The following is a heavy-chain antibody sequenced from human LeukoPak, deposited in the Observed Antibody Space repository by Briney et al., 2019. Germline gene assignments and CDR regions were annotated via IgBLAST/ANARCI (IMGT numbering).Heavy chain of an antibody. V-gene: IGHV1-18*01. D-gene: IGHD5-18*01. CDR3: IGYSYGEPLDY. J-gene: IGHJ4*02. CDR1: GYSENFYG. Sequence: ASVKVSCKTSGYSENFYGITWVRQVAGQGLEWMGWISAQHGQTEYAPNSQDRVTMTTDTYTNTAYMELRSLRSDDTAVYYCIGYSYGEPLDYWGQGTLVTVSS. CDR2: ISAQHGQT.